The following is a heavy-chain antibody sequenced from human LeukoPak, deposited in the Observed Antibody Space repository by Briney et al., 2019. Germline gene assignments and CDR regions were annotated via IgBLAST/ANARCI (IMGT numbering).Heavy chain of an antibody. CDR3: TRIRNRYYYGLGYYYYGMDV. J-gene: IGHJ6*02. V-gene: IGHV5-10-1*01. Sequence: GESLKISCKGSGYSFTSYWISWVRQMPGKGLEWMGRIDPSDSYTNYSPSFQGHVTISADKSISTAYMQWSSLKASDTAMYYCTRIRNRYYYGLGYYYYGMDVWGQGTTVTVSS. CDR1: GYSFTSYW. CDR2: IDPSDSYT. D-gene: IGHD3-10*01.